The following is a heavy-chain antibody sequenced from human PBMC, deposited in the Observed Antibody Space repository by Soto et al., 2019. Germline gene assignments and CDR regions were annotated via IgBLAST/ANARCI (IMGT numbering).Heavy chain of an antibody. CDR3: AQTLGSAVAGPGRFDL. D-gene: IGHD6-19*01. J-gene: IGHJ2*01. CDR2: ITPMFGTA. CDR1: GGTFSRYA. V-gene: IGHV1-69*12. Sequence: QVQLVQSGAKVKKPGSSVKVSCKASGGTFSRYAISWVRQAPGQGLEWMGGITPMFGTANYAQKFQGRVTITADESTSTVHMELRRLRSEDTAVYYCAQTLGSAVAGPGRFDLWGRGTLVIVSS.